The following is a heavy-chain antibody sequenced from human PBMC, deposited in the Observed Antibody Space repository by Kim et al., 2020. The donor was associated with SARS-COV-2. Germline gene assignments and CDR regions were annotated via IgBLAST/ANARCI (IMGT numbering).Heavy chain of an antibody. CDR2: I. V-gene: IGHV3-48*03. CDR3: ARGPNYSPFDY. J-gene: IGHJ4*02. D-gene: IGHD4-4*01. Sequence: IQYEDSVRGRLTISRDNDKNSLFLQMNSLRAEDTAVYYCARGPNYSPFDYWGQGTLVTVSS.